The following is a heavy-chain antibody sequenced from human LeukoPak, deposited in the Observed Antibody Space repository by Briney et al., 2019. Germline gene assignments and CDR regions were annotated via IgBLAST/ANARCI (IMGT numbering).Heavy chain of an antibody. J-gene: IGHJ4*02. CDR2: IWTDVSKT. CDR1: GFTFSCCA. CDR3: ARDYPLSINGGYFDSRDY. Sequence: GGSLRLSCAASGFTFSCCAIHWVRQAPGRGLEWVAVIWTDVSKTYYVDSVKGRFTVSRDNSKNTAYLQMNSLRAEDTAVYYCARDYPLSINGGYFDSRDYWGEGTRVTVS. V-gene: IGHV3-33*01. D-gene: IGHD3-9*01.